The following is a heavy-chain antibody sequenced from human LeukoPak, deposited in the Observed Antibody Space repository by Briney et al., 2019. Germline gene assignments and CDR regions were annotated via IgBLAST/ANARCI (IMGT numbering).Heavy chain of an antibody. Sequence: SQTLSLTCTVSGGSISSGVYYWSWIRQHPGKGLEWIGYIYYSGSTYYNPSLKSRVTISVDTSKNQFSLKLSSVTAADTAVYYCARAQGVRSPRPTDAFDIWGQGTMVTVSS. J-gene: IGHJ3*02. CDR2: IYYSGST. CDR3: ARAQGVRSPRPTDAFDI. D-gene: IGHD3-16*01. CDR1: GGSISSGVYY. V-gene: IGHV4-31*03.